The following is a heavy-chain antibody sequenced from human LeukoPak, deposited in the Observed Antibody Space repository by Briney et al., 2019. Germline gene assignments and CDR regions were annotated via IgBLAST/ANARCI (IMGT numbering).Heavy chain of an antibody. D-gene: IGHD3-10*01. CDR3: ARHYGYFGSGSYPDY. V-gene: IGHV4-34*01. CDR2: INHSGST. CDR1: GGSFSGYY. Sequence: SETLSLTCAVYGGSFSGYYWSWIRLPPGKGLEWIGEINHSGSTNYNPSLKSRGTISVDTSKNQFSLKLSSVTAADTAVYYCARHYGYFGSGSYPDYWGQGTLVTVSS. J-gene: IGHJ4*02.